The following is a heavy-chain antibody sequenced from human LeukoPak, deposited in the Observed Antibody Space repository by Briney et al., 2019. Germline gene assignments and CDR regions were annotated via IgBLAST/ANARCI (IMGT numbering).Heavy chain of an antibody. CDR2: ISGSGGST. J-gene: IGHJ4*02. CDR1: GFPLSSYA. V-gene: IGHV3-23*01. D-gene: IGHD2-2*02. CDR3: ARGKQYQLLYSALDY. Sequence: PGGSLRLSCAASGFPLSSYAMGWFRKAQGKGLRWASAISGSGGSTYYADSVKGRFTISRDNSKNTLYLQMNSLRAEDTAVYYCARGKQYQLLYSALDYWGQGTLVTVSS.